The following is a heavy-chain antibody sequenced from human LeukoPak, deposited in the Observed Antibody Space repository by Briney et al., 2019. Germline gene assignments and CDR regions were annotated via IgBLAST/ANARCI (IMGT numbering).Heavy chain of an antibody. CDR2: MNPNSGNT. J-gene: IGHJ3*02. CDR3: AIGHYDFWSGYPDAFDI. V-gene: IGHV1-8*03. CDR1: GYTFTSYD. D-gene: IGHD3-3*01. Sequence: ASVKVSCKASGYTFTSYDINWVRQATGQGLEWMGWMNPNSGNTGYAQKFQGRVTITRNTSISTAYMELSSLRSEDTAVYYCAIGHYDFWSGYPDAFDIWGQGTMVTVSS.